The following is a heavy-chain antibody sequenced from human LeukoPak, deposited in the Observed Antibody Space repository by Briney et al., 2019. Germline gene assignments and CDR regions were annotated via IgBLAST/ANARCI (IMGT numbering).Heavy chain of an antibody. J-gene: IGHJ4*02. CDR1: GGSVSSGSHY. D-gene: IGHD5-12*01. Sequence: SETLSLTCTVSGGSVSSGSHYWSWIRQPPGKGLEYIGSIYYSGSTTYNPSLKSRVTISVDMSKNQFSLRLTSVTAADTAVYYCASHYSGYDWGIDYWGQGTLVTVSS. CDR3: ASHYSGYDWGIDY. V-gene: IGHV4-61*01. CDR2: IYYSGST.